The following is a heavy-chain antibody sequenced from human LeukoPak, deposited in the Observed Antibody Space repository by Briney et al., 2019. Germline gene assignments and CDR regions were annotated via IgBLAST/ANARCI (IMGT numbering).Heavy chain of an antibody. V-gene: IGHV3-53*01. Sequence: GGSLRLSCAASGFTVSSNYMSWVRQAPGKGLEWVSVIHTGGNTYYADSVKGRFTISRDTSNNTLYLQMNSLRADDTAVYYCAREGKWLQLRYFDYWGQGTLVTVSS. CDR2: IHTGGNT. D-gene: IGHD5-24*01. J-gene: IGHJ4*02. CDR1: GFTVSSNY. CDR3: AREGKWLQLRYFDY.